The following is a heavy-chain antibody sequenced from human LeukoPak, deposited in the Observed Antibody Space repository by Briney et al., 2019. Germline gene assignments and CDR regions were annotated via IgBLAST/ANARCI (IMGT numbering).Heavy chain of an antibody. Sequence: SETLSLTWTVSGGSISSYYWTWIRQPPGKGLEWIGYIYYSGSTNYNPSLKSRVTISVDTSKNQFSLKLSSVTAADTAVYYCASHYYETGYFDYWGQGTLVTVSS. CDR3: ASHYYETGYFDY. CDR2: IYYSGST. J-gene: IGHJ4*02. D-gene: IGHD3-22*01. V-gene: IGHV4-59*01. CDR1: GGSISSYY.